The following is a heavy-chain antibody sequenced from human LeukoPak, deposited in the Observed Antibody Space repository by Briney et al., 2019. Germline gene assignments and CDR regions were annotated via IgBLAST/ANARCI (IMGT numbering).Heavy chain of an antibody. D-gene: IGHD2-2*01. CDR3: ASTPSIEDIVVVPAACGWFDP. CDR2: IHYSGST. V-gene: IGHV4-39*01. J-gene: IGHJ5*02. Sequence: SETLSLTCTVSGGSISSSSYYWGWIRQPPGKGLEWIGTIHYSGSTYYNPSLKSRVTISVDTSKNQFSLKLSSVTAADTAVYYCASTPSIEDIVVVPAACGWFDPWGQGTLVTVSS. CDR1: GGSISSSSYY.